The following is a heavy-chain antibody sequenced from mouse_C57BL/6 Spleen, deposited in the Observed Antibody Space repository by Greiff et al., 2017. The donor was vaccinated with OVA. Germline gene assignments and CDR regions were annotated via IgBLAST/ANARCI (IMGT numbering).Heavy chain of an antibody. CDR3: ARYYSNFSWFAY. CDR1: GYTFTSYW. CDR2: IYPGSGRT. J-gene: IGHJ3*01. V-gene: IGHV1-55*01. D-gene: IGHD2-5*01. Sequence: QVQLQQPGAELVKPGASVKMSCKASGYTFTSYWITWVKQRPGQGLGWIGDIYPGSGRTNYNEKFKSKATLTVDTSSSTAYMQLRSLTSEDSAVYYCARYYSNFSWFAYWGQGTLVTVSA.